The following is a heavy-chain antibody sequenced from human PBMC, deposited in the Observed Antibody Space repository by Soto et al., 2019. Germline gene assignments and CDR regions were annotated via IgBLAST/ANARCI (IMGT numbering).Heavy chain of an antibody. CDR2: INHSGST. D-gene: IGHD3-22*01. V-gene: IGHV4-34*01. J-gene: IGHJ4*02. CDR3: ARRRKSSGYLEY. CDR1: GGSFSGYY. Sequence: PSETLSLTCAVYGGSFSGYYWSWTRQPPGKGLEWIGEINHSGSTNYNPSLKSRVTISVDTSKNQFSLKLSSVTAADTAVYYCARRRKSSGYLEYWGQGTLVTVYS.